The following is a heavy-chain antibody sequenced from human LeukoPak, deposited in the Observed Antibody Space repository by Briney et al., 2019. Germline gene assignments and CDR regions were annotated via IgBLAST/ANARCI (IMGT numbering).Heavy chain of an antibody. CDR2: ISGDGGST. J-gene: IGHJ4*02. D-gene: IGHD6-19*01. CDR1: GFTFDDYA. Sequence: GGSLRLSCAASGFTFDDYAMHWVHQAPGKGLEWVSLISGDGGSTYYADSVKGRFTISRGNSKNSLYLQMNSLRTEDTALYYCAKDSSNQWLVTPGIDYWGQGTLVTVSS. V-gene: IGHV3-43*02. CDR3: AKDSSNQWLVTPGIDY.